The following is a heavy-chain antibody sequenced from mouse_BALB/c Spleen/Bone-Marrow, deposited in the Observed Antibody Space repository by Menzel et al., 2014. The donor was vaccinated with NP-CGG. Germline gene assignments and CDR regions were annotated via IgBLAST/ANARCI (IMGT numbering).Heavy chain of an antibody. D-gene: IGHD2-14*01. V-gene: IGHV1S137*01. CDR3: SRRYKRWYFDV. J-gene: IGHJ1*01. CDR1: GYTFTDYA. Sequence: QVQLQQSGTELVRPGVSVKISCKGSGYTFTDYAMHWVKQSHAKSLEWIGVISIYYGDANYNQKFKGKATMTVDKSSSTAYMELARLTSEDSAIYYCSRRYKRWYFDVWGAGTTVTVSS. CDR2: ISIYYGDA.